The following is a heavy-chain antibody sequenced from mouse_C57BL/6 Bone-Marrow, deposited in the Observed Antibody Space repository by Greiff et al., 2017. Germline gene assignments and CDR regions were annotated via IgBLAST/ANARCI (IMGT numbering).Heavy chain of an antibody. CDR1: GYTFTSYG. J-gene: IGHJ2*01. V-gene: IGHV1-81*01. CDR2: IYPRSGNT. Sequence: VQVVESGAELARPGASVKLSCKASGYTFTSYGISWVKQRTGQGLEWIGEIYPRSGNTYYNEKFKGKATLPANKSSSTAYMELRSPTSEDSAVYFCGSGYGYWGQGTTLTVSS. CDR3: GSGYGY. D-gene: IGHD3-2*02.